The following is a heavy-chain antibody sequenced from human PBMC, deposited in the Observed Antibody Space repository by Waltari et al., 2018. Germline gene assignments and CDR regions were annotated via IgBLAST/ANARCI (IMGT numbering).Heavy chain of an antibody. V-gene: IGHV1-69-2*01. D-gene: IGHD3-10*01. CDR2: LDPEDGQA. J-gene: IGHJ3*01. CDR1: GDTFTDNY. Sequence: EVQLLQSGAEVKKPGTPVKISCKVSGDTFTDNYIHWRQQAPGKGLQWKGLLDPEDGQAVYAEKFQGRVTMTADTSIHTAYMELTSLTSEDTAFYYCAAALGGGISTSRPFHFWGQGTMITVSS. CDR3: AAALGGGISTSRPFHF.